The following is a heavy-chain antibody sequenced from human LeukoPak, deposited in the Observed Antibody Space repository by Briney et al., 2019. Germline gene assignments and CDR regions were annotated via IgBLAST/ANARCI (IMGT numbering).Heavy chain of an antibody. V-gene: IGHV4-38-2*02. CDR3: ARKTYDFWSGRGAFDI. Sequence: SETLSLTCSVSGYSISSGYYWDWIRQPPGKGLEWIGSIYYSGSTYYNPSLKSRVTISVDTSKNQFSLKLSSVTAADTAVYYCARKTYDFWSGRGAFDIWGQGTMVTVSS. CDR2: IYYSGST. CDR1: GYSISSGYY. J-gene: IGHJ3*02. D-gene: IGHD3-3*01.